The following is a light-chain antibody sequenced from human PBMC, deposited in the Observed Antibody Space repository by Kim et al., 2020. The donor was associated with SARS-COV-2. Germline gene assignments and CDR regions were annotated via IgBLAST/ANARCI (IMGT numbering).Light chain of an antibody. J-gene: IGKJ5*01. V-gene: IGKV1-39*01. CDR1: QSISSY. Sequence: SVGDRVTITCRASQSISSYLNWYQQKPGKAPKLLIYAASSLQSGVPSRFSGSGSGTDFTLTISSLQPEDFATYYCQQSYNTPSITFGQGTRLEIK. CDR2: AAS. CDR3: QQSYNTPSIT.